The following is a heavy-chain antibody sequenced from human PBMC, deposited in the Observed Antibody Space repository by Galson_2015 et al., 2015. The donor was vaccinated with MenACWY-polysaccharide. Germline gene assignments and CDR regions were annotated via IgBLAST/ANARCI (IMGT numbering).Heavy chain of an antibody. J-gene: IGHJ4*02. CDR2: IYPSDSDT. D-gene: IGHD2-8*01. CDR1: GSSYTSYW. Sequence: QSGAEVKKPGESLTISCKGSGSSYTSYWIGWVRQMPGKGMEWMGMIYPSDSDTRYSPSFQGQVTISADKSISTAYLQWSSLRASDTAIYYCVRHLYADFWGQGTLVTVSS. CDR3: VRHLYADF. V-gene: IGHV5-51*01.